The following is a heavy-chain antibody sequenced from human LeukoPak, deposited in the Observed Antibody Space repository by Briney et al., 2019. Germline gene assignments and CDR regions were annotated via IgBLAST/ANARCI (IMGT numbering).Heavy chain of an antibody. Sequence: PSETLSLTCTVSGGSISSRNYYWGWIRQPPGKGLEWIGSIYYSGSTYYNPSLKSRVTISVDTSKNQFSLKLSSVTAADTAVYYCARTRRAGSYYNDYWGQGTLVTVSS. J-gene: IGHJ4*02. CDR3: ARTRRAGSYYNDY. CDR1: GGSISSRNYY. CDR2: IYYSGST. D-gene: IGHD3-10*01. V-gene: IGHV4-39*01.